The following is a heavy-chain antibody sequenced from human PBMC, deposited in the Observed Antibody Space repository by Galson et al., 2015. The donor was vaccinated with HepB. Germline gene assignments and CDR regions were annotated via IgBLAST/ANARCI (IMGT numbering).Heavy chain of an antibody. CDR1: GYTFTSYD. Sequence: SVKVSCKASGYTFTSYDINWVRQATGQGLEWMGWMNPNSGNTGYAQKFQGRVTMTRNTSISTAYMELSSLRSEDTAVYYCARGFYDILTGYSDAYDIWGQGTMVTVSS. V-gene: IGHV1-8*01. CDR3: ARGFYDILTGYSDAYDI. J-gene: IGHJ3*02. D-gene: IGHD3-9*01. CDR2: MNPNSGNT.